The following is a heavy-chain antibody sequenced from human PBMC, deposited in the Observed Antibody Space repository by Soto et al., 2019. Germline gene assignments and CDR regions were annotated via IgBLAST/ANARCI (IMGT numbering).Heavy chain of an antibody. V-gene: IGHV1-46*01. D-gene: IGHD2-15*01. CDR1: GYTFTSYY. CDR2: IDPSGGGT. CDR3: ARDRVDCSGGNCWRTVEDT. Sequence: ASVKVSCKASGYTFTSYYMHWVRQAPGQGLEWMGIIDPSGGGTSYAQKFQGRLTMTRDTSTSTVYMELSSLRSEDTAVYYCARDRVDCSGGNCWRTVEDTWGQGTLVTVSS. J-gene: IGHJ5*02.